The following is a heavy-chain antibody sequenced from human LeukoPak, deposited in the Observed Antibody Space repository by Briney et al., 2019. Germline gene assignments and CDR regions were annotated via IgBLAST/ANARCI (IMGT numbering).Heavy chain of an antibody. V-gene: IGHV3-23*01. CDR1: GFTFSNYA. Sequence: PGGSLRLSCAASGFTFSNYAMSWVRQAPRKGLEWVSGISGSGGGTYYADSVKGRFTISRDNAKNSLYLQMNSLRAEDTAVYYCAELGITMIGGVWGKGTTVTISS. J-gene: IGHJ6*04. CDR3: AELGITMIGGV. CDR2: ISGSGGGT. D-gene: IGHD3-10*02.